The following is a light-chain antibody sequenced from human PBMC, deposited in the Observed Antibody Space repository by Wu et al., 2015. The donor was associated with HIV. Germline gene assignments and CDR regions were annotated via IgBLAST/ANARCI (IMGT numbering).Light chain of an antibody. V-gene: IGKV1-27*01. Sequence: DIQMTQSPSSLSASVGDRVTITCRASQGISNFFSLVSAETRETPKVLIYAASTLQSGAPSRFSGSGSGTDFTLTISSLQPEDVATYYCQKYNTAPWTFGQGTKVEIK. CDR3: QKYNTAPWT. CDR1: QGISNF. CDR2: AAS. J-gene: IGKJ1*01.